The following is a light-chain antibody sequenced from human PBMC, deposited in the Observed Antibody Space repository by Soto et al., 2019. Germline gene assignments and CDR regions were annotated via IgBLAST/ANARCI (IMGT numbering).Light chain of an antibody. CDR1: QSISSW. CDR3: QYYKESST. J-gene: IGKJ1*01. Sequence: DIQMTQSPSTLSASVGDRVTITCRASQSISSWLAWYQQKPGKATKLLIHEASSSEIGVPPRFSGSGFGTEFTLTISSLQPDDFATYYCQYYKESSTFGQGTRLEIK. V-gene: IGKV1-5*03. CDR2: EAS.